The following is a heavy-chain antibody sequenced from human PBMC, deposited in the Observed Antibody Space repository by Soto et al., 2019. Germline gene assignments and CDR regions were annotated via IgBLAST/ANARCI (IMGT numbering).Heavy chain of an antibody. CDR3: ASYSSGWYDVSV. V-gene: IGHV4-34*01. Sequence: PSETLSLTCAVYGGSFSGYYWSWIRQPPGKGLEWIGEINHSGSTNYNPSLKSRVTISVDTSKNQFSLKLSSVTAADTAVYYCASYSSGWYDVSVRGQRTPVTVSS. CDR1: GGSFSGYY. J-gene: IGHJ4*02. D-gene: IGHD6-19*01. CDR2: INHSGST.